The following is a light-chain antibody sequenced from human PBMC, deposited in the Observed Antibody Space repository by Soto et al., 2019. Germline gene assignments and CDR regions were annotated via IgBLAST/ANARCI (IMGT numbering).Light chain of an antibody. J-gene: IGKJ1*01. CDR2: GAS. CDR3: QQYNNWPPSCT. CDR1: QSVSSN. V-gene: IGKV3-15*01. Sequence: EIVMTQSPATLSVSPGERATLSCRASQSVSSNLAWYQQKPGQAPRLLIYGASTRATGIPARFSGSGSGTEFTLTISSLQSEDFAVYYCQQYNNWPPSCTSGQGTKVDIK.